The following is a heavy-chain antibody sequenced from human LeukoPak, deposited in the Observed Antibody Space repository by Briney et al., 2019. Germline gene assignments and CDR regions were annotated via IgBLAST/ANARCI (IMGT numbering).Heavy chain of an antibody. CDR2: INHSGST. V-gene: IGHV4-34*01. Sequence: SETLSLTCAVYGGSFSGYYWSWIRQPPGKGLEWIGEINHSGSTNYNPSLKSRVTISVDTSKNQFSLELSSVTAADTAVYYCARDVAAANYFDYWGQGTLVTVSS. J-gene: IGHJ4*02. CDR1: GGSFSGYY. CDR3: ARDVAAANYFDY. D-gene: IGHD2-2*01.